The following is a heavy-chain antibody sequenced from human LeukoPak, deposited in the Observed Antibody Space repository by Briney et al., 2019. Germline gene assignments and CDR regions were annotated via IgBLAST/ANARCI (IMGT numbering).Heavy chain of an antibody. V-gene: IGHV3-23*01. Sequence: PGGSLRLSCAASGFTFSSCAMSWVRQAPGKGLEWVSAISGSGGSTYYADSVKGRFTISRDNSKNTRYLQMNSLRAEDTAVYYCAKLLLWSGDLLQALNYWAQGPLVTVSS. D-gene: IGHD3-10*01. CDR1: GFTFSSCA. J-gene: IGHJ4*02. CDR3: AKLLLWSGDLLQALNY. CDR2: ISGSGGST.